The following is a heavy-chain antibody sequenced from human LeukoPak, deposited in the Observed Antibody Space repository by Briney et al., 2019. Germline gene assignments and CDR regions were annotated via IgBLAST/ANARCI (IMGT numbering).Heavy chain of an antibody. V-gene: IGHV4-31*03. CDR2: IHYSGGP. J-gene: IGHJ4*02. CDR3: ATAGYCSGGICYSGFFDY. CDR1: GGSISTSAYY. D-gene: IGHD2-15*01. Sequence: SETLSLTCIVSGGSISTSAYYWSWIRQHPGKGLEWIGYIHYSGGPSYNPSLKSRVTISLDTSKNQFSLSLSSMTAADTAVYYCATAGYCSGGICYSGFFDYWGQGTLVTVSS.